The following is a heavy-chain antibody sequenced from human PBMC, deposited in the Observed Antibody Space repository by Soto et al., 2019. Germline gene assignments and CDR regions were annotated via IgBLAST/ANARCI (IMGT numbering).Heavy chain of an antibody. CDR2: IYHSGST. CDR3: ARSVAAAENYDYYGMDV. Sequence: SQTLSLTGTVSGGYMSSYYWSWIPQPAGKGLEWIGRIYHSGSTNYNPSLKSRVTISVDKSKNQFSLKLSSVAGADTAVYYCARSVAAAENYDYYGMDVGGQGTTVTVS. V-gene: IGHV4-4*07. CDR1: GGYMSSYY. D-gene: IGHD6-13*01. J-gene: IGHJ6*02.